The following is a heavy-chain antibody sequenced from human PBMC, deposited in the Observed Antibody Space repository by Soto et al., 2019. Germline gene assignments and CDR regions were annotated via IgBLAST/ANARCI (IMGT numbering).Heavy chain of an antibody. CDR3: ARGSMGDYYGLDV. CDR2: ISTSRDYI. CDR1: GFTFSSYN. D-gene: IGHD3-10*01. Sequence: EVQLVESGGGLVKPGGSLRLSCAASGFTFSSYNMNWVRQAPGKGLEWVSSISTSRDYIYYVDSVKGRFTISRDNAKNSLYRQMNSLTAEDTAVYYCARGSMGDYYGLDVWGQGATVTVSS. J-gene: IGHJ6*02. V-gene: IGHV3-21*01.